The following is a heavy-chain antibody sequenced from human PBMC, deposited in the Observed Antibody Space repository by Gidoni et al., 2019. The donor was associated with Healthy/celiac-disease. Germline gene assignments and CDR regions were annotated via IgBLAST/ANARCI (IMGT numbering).Heavy chain of an antibody. Sequence: EVQLLESGGGLVQPGGSLRLSCAAFGFPFSSYAISWVRQAPGKGLEWVSAISGSGGSTYYADSVKGRFTISRDNSKNTLYLQMNSLRAEDTAVYYCAKVFWVGATTDAFDIWGQGTMVTVSS. J-gene: IGHJ3*02. CDR2: ISGSGGST. CDR3: AKVFWVGATTDAFDI. V-gene: IGHV3-23*01. CDR1: GFPFSSYA. D-gene: IGHD1-26*01.